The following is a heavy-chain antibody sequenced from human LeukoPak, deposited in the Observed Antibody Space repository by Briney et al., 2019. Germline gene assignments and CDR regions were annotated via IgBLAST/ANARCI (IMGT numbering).Heavy chain of an antibody. CDR1: GFTFSSYA. Sequence: GGSLRLSCAASGFTFSSYAMSWVRQAPGKGLEWVSAISGSGGSSYYADSVKGRFSISRDNSKNTLYLQMNSLRAEDTAVYYCAKDNGSYYFDYWGQGTLVTVSS. D-gene: IGHD1-26*01. CDR3: AKDNGSYYFDY. CDR2: ISGSGGSS. J-gene: IGHJ4*02. V-gene: IGHV3-23*01.